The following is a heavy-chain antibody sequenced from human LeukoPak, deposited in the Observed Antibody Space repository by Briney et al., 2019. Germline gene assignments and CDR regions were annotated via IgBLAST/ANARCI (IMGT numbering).Heavy chain of an antibody. J-gene: IGHJ4*02. V-gene: IGHV1-18*01. Sequence: ASVKVSCKASGYTFTNYGISWVRQAPGQGLEWMGWISGYNGKTKYAQKLQGRVTMTTDTSTSTAYMELRSLRSDDTAVYYCASPIDYGDYFSPPGYWGQGTLVTVSS. CDR3: ASPIDYGDYFSPPGY. CDR2: ISGYNGKT. CDR1: GYTFTNYG. D-gene: IGHD4-17*01.